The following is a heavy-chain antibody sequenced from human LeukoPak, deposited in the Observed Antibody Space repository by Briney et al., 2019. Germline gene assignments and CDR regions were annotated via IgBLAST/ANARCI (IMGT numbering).Heavy chain of an antibody. CDR2: IYNSGTT. CDR3: ARVRRGDGDFFDSSGYYLLDY. CDR1: HASISDNYY. V-gene: IGHV4-59*01. J-gene: IGHJ4*02. D-gene: IGHD3-22*01. Sequence: QTSETLSLTCTVSHASISDNYYWSWLRQPPGKGLEWIGDIYNSGTTNYSPSLKRRVTISVDTSMNQFSMKLNSVTATDTAVYYCARVRRGDGDFFDSSGYYLLDYWGQGTLVTVSS.